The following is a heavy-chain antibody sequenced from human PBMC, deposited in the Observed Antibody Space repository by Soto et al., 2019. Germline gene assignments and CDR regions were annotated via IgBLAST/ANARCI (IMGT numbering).Heavy chain of an antibody. CDR1: GFAFSNYA. CDR2: ISSSGSST. J-gene: IGHJ4*02. D-gene: IGHD3-3*01. CDR3: AYDFWSTYGPIFDY. V-gene: IGHV3-23*01. Sequence: PGGSLRLSCAASGFAFSNYAMSWVRQAPGKGLEWVSGISSSGSSTYYADSVKGRFTISRDNSQNTLYLRMSSLRAEDTAIYYCAYDFWSTYGPIFDYWGQGTLVTAPQ.